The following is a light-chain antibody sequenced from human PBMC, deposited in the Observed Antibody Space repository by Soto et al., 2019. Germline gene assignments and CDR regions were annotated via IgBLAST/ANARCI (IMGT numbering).Light chain of an antibody. CDR1: HSVSSN. J-gene: IGKJ2*01. CDR3: QQYHNWSGD. Sequence: EIVMTQSPATLSVSPGERATLSCRASHSVSSNLAWYQQKPGQAPRLLTYGISTRATGIPARFSGRGSGTEFTLTISSLQSEDFAVYYCQQYHNWSGDVGQGTKVEIK. CDR2: GIS. V-gene: IGKV3-15*01.